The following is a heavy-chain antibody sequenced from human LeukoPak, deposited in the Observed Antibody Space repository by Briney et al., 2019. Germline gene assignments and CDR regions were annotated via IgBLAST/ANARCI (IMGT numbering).Heavy chain of an antibody. D-gene: IGHD3-3*01. CDR2: IKSKTDGGTT. CDR1: GFTFSSYW. J-gene: IGHJ4*02. CDR3: TTERFLEWGGFDY. Sequence: GGSLRLSCATSGFTFSSYWMSWVRQAPGKGLEWVGRIKSKTDGGTTDYAAPVKGRFTISRDDSKNTLYLQMNSLKTEDTAVYYCTTERFLEWGGFDYWGQGTLVTVSS. V-gene: IGHV3-15*01.